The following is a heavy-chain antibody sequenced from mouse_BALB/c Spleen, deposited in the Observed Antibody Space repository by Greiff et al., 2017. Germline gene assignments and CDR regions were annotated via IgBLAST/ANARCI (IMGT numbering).Heavy chain of an antibody. Sequence: EVQVVESGGGLVQPGGSLKLSCAASGFTFSSYGMSWVRQTPDKRLELVATINSNGGSTYYPDSVKGRFTISRDNAKNTLYLQMSSLKSEDTAMYYCARGGWLLQYFDVWGAGTTVTVSS. V-gene: IGHV5-6-3*01. CDR1: GFTFSSYG. CDR2: INSNGGST. CDR3: ARGGWLLQYFDV. J-gene: IGHJ1*01. D-gene: IGHD2-3*01.